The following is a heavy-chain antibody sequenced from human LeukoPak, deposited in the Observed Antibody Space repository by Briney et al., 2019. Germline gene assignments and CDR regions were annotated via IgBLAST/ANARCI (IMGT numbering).Heavy chain of an antibody. D-gene: IGHD4-17*01. Sequence: ASVKVSCKASGYTFTSYGISWVRQAPGQGLEWMGWISAYNGNTNYAQKLQGRVTMTTDTSTSTAYMALRSLRSDDTAVYYCARDSDGDPDFDYWGQGTLVTVSS. CDR3: ARDSDGDPDFDY. V-gene: IGHV1-18*01. CDR2: ISAYNGNT. J-gene: IGHJ4*02. CDR1: GYTFTSYG.